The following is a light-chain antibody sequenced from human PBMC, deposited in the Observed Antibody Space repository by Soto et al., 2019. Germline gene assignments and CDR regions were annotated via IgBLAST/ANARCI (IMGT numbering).Light chain of an antibody. J-gene: IGKJ3*01. Sequence: EIVLTQSPATLSLSPGERATLSCRASETVNSYLAWYQQKPGQAPRLLIYDVFKRATGMPARFSGSGSGTDFTLAISSLEPDDVAVYYCQHRSSWPLTFGPGTKVEIK. V-gene: IGKV3-11*01. CDR1: ETVNSY. CDR2: DVF. CDR3: QHRSSWPLT.